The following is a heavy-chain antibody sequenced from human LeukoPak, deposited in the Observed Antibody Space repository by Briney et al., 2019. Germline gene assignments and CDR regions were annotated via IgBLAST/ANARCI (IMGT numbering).Heavy chain of an antibody. D-gene: IGHD3-3*01. Sequence: SETLSLTCTVSGGSISSSGYCWSWIRQPPGKGLEWIGYIYYSGSTNYNPSLKSRVTISVDTSKNQFSLKLSSVTAADTAVYYCASNDFWSGRSHYYYYMDVWGKGTTVTVSS. CDR1: GGSISSSGYC. CDR2: IYYSGST. J-gene: IGHJ6*03. V-gene: IGHV4-61*08. CDR3: ASNDFWSGRSHYYYYMDV.